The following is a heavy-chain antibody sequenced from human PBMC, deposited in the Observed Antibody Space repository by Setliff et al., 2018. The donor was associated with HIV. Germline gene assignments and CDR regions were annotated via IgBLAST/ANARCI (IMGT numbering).Heavy chain of an antibody. D-gene: IGHD6-19*01. CDR3: ARMLGSSGWYVY. V-gene: IGHV1-18*01. J-gene: IGHJ4*02. CDR1: GYTFTSYG. Sequence: ASVKVSCKAPGYTFTSYGISWVRQAPGQGLEWMGWISAYNGNTNYAQKLQGRVTMTTDTSTSTAYMEMKSLTSDDTAVYYCARMLGSSGWYVYWGQGTLVTVSS. CDR2: ISAYNGNT.